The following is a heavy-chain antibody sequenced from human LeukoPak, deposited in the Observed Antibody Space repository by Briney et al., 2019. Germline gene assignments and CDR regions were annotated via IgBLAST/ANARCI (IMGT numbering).Heavy chain of an antibody. Sequence: GGSLRLSCAASGFTFSSYSMNWVRQAPGKGLEWVSYISSSSSTIYYADSVKGRFTISRDNAKNSLYLQMSSLRAEDTAVYYCARDRGCSSTSCYAKWFDPWGQGTLVTVSS. CDR2: ISSSSSTI. CDR1: GFTFSSYS. J-gene: IGHJ5*02. D-gene: IGHD2-2*01. V-gene: IGHV3-48*01. CDR3: ARDRGCSSTSCYAKWFDP.